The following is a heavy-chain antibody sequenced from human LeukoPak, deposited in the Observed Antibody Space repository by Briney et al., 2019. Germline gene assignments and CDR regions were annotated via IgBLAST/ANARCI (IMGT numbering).Heavy chain of an antibody. D-gene: IGHD1-14*01. CDR2: IRSKAYGGTT. J-gene: IGHJ4*02. CDR3: TTDISAVLY. Sequence: PGGSLRLSCTGSGFTFGDYAMSWVRQAPGKRLEWVGFIRSKAYGGTTEYAASVKGRFTISRDDSENTLYLQMSSLKTEDTAVYYCTTDISAVLYWGQGTLVTVSS. V-gene: IGHV3-49*04. CDR1: GFTFGDYA.